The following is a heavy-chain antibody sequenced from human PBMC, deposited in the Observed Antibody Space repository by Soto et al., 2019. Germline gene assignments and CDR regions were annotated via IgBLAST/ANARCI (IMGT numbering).Heavy chain of an antibody. Sequence: SETLSLTCSVAGDCITNYYWTWIRQPPGKGLEWIGYIYNSGGTKYNPSLKIRVTISVDTSKNQFSLKLSSVTAADTAVYYCESELELNWFDPWGQGTLVTVSS. V-gene: IGHV4-59*01. D-gene: IGHD1-7*01. J-gene: IGHJ5*02. CDR2: IYNSGGT. CDR1: GDCITNYY. CDR3: ESELELNWFDP.